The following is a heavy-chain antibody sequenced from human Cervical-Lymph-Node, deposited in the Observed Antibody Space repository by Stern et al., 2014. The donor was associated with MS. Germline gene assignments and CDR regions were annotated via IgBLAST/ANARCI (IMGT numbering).Heavy chain of an antibody. D-gene: IGHD4-17*01. CDR2: FDPEDGET. CDR3: ATDQLTVTTTGARAEYFQH. V-gene: IGHV1-24*01. CDR1: GYTLTELS. J-gene: IGHJ1*01. Sequence: QVQLVQSGAEVKKPGASVKVSCKVSGYTLTELSMHWVRQAPGKGLEWVGGFDPEDGETIYAQKFQGRVTMTEDTSTDTAYMELSSLRSEDTAVYYCATDQLTVTTTGARAEYFQHWGQGTLVTVSS.